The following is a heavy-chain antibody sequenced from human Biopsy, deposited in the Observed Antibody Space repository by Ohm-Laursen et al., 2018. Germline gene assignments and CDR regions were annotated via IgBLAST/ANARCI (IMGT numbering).Heavy chain of an antibody. D-gene: IGHD3-3*01. J-gene: IGHJ5*01. CDR3: ARELGDFWGGRQFDF. CDR2: IDPKSGGT. CDR1: AYTFADHR. Sequence: SVKVSCKASAYTFADHRIHWVRQAPGQGVEWMGWIDPKSGGTNYAQKFQGRVTMTRDTSISTTYIELRRLTSDDTAVFYCARELGDFWGGRQFDFWGQGTLVTVSS. V-gene: IGHV1-2*02.